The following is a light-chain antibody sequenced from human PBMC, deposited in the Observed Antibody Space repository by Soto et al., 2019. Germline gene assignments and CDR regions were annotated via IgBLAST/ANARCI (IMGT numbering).Light chain of an antibody. CDR1: QSISSY. V-gene: IGKV1-39*01. CDR3: QQSYSTLSIT. Sequence: IWMTQSPSLLSASVGDRVTITCRASQSISSYLNWYHQKPGKAPKLLIYAASSLQSGVPSRFSGSGSGTDFTLTISSLQPEDFATYYCQQSYSTLSITFGQGTRLEIK. J-gene: IGKJ5*01. CDR2: AAS.